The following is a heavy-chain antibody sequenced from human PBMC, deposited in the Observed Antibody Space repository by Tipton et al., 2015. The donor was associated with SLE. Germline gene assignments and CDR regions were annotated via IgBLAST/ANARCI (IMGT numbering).Heavy chain of an antibody. CDR1: GGSISSYY. CDR3: ARDRAICDSTSCFRSYFDS. CDR2: IYDSGST. Sequence: LRLSCTVSGGSISSYYWSWIRQPPGKGLEWIGYIYDSGSTNYNPSLKSRVTMSIDTSKNQFSLKLSSVTAADTAVYYCARDRAICDSTSCFRSYFDSWGQGTLVTVSS. D-gene: IGHD2-2*01. V-gene: IGHV4-59*01. J-gene: IGHJ4*02.